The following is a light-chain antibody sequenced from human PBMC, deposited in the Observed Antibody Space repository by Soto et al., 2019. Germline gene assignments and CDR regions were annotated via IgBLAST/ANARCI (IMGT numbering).Light chain of an antibody. CDR2: DAS. CDR1: QSVFIW. J-gene: IGKJ2*01. Sequence: DIQLTQSPSIVSASLGDRVTISCRASQSVFIWLAWYQQKRGKAPKLLIYDASALESGVPPRFSVSGFETESTLSIDGLQSDDCAVDYGHHYQNYSSNFGQGTELEI. V-gene: IGKV1-5*01. CDR3: HHYQNYSSN.